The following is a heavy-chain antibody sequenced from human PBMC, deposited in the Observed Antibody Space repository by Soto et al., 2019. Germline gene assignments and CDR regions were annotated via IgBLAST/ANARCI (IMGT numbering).Heavy chain of an antibody. CDR2: INPNSGGT. V-gene: IGHV1-2*04. CDR1: GYTFTGYY. D-gene: IGHD3-10*01. J-gene: IGHJ4*02. Sequence: ASVKVSCKASGYTFTGYYMHWVRQAPGQGLEWMGWINPNSGGTNYAQKFQGWVTMTRDTSISTACMELSRLRSDDTAVYYCARVPMVRGVHFDYWGQGTLVTVSS. CDR3: ARVPMVRGVHFDY.